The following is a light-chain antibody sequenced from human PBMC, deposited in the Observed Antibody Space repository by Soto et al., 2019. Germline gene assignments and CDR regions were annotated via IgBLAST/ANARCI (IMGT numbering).Light chain of an antibody. CDR1: QSISSW. Sequence: DIQMTQSPSTLSASVGDRVTITCRASQSISSWLAWYQQKPGKAPKLLIYKASSLESGVPSRFSGSGSGTEFTLNLSSLQPDDFATYYCQQHNSYSPTFGQGTKVEIK. CDR2: KAS. V-gene: IGKV1-5*03. CDR3: QQHNSYSPT. J-gene: IGKJ1*01.